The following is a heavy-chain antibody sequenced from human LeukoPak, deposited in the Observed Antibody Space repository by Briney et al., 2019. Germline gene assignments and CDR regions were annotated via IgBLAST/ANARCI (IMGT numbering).Heavy chain of an antibody. J-gene: IGHJ4*02. CDR2: INHSGST. CDR3: ARDGYNSGYFDY. CDR1: GGSFSGYY. Sequence: SETLSLTCAVYGGSFSGYYWSWIRQPPGKGLEWIGEINHSGSTNYSPSLKSRLTISVDTSKNQFSLKLSSVTAADTAVYYCARDGYNSGYFDYWGQGTLVTVSS. V-gene: IGHV4-34*01. D-gene: IGHD5-24*01.